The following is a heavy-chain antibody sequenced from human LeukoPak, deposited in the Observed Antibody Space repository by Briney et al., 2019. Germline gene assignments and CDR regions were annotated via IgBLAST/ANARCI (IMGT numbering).Heavy chain of an antibody. J-gene: IGHJ5*02. CDR3: AKSSGTMVQGANWFDP. V-gene: IGHV3-23*01. Sequence: GGSLRLSCAASGFTFSSYAMRWVRQAPGKGLEWVSAISGSGGSTYYADSVKGRFTISRDNSKNTLYLQMNSLRAEDTAVYYCAKSSGTMVQGANWFDPWGQGTLVTVSS. CDR1: GFTFSSYA. D-gene: IGHD3-10*01. CDR2: ISGSGGST.